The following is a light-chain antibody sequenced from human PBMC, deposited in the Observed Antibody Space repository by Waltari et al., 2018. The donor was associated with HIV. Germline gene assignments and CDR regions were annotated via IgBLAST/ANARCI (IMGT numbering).Light chain of an antibody. CDR3: MQSLQIPPT. CDR1: QTLLHSSGFYY. J-gene: IGKJ4*01. CDR2: LGS. Sequence: IVLTQSPLSLPVIPGEPASLSCMSSQTLLHSSGFYYLDWYLQKPGQSPQLLIYLGSHRASGVSDRFSGGGSGTHFTLNVTRVEADDVGIYFCMQSLQIPPTFGGGTKV. V-gene: IGKV2-28*01.